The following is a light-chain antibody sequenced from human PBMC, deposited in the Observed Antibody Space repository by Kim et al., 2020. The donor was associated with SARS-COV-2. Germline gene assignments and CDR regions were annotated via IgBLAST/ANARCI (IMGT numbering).Light chain of an antibody. Sequence: DIQMTQSPSSLSASVGDRVTITCRASQDINNFLAWYQQKPGKVPKVLIYAASTLQSGVPSRFSGSGSGTEFTLTIRSLQPEDVATYFCQNDNGAHFTFGQGKRLEIK. CDR2: AAS. J-gene: IGKJ5*01. CDR3: QNDNGAHFT. CDR1: QDINNF. V-gene: IGKV1-27*01.